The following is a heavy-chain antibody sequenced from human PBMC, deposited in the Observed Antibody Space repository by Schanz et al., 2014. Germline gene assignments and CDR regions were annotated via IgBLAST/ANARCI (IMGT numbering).Heavy chain of an antibody. CDR2: IIPVLAIA. CDR3: ARGPSQGYSYGHNIGAYYYGMDV. Sequence: QVQLVQSGAEMKKPGASVKVSCKASGYTFTSHGISWVRQAPGQGLEWMGRIIPVLAIADYAQKFQGRVTITADKSTSTASMELSSLRSEDTAVYYCARGPSQGYSYGHNIGAYYYGMDVWGQGTTVTVSS. J-gene: IGHJ6*02. V-gene: IGHV1-69*04. CDR1: GYTFTSHG. D-gene: IGHD5-18*01.